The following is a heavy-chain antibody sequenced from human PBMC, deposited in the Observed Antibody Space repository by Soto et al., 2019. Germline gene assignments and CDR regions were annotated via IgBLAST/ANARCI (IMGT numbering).Heavy chain of an antibody. J-gene: IGHJ5*02. CDR1: GCSISIYD. CDR3: ARAGDSSGYYYGWFDP. CDR2: IYYSGGT. Sequence: PSETLCISWTVSGCSISIYDWSWIRQPPGKGLEWIGYIYYSGGTYYNPALKSRVTISVDTSKNQFSLKLSSVTAADTAVYYCARAGDSSGYYYGWFDPWGQGTLVTVSS. V-gene: IGHV4-59*12. D-gene: IGHD3-22*01.